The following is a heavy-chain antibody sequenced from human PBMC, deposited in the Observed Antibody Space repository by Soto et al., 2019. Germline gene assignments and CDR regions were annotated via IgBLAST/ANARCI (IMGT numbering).Heavy chain of an antibody. CDR1: GGSISSGGYA. V-gene: IGHV4-30-2*01. CDR2: IYHSGST. Sequence: QLQLQESGSGLVKPSQTLSLTCAVSGGSISSGGYAWSWIRQPPGKGLEWIGYIYHSGSTYYNPSLKSRVTISVDRSKNHFALKLSSVTAADTAVYYCASYRWLQPRFVYWGQGTLVTVSS. CDR3: ASYRWLQPRFVY. D-gene: IGHD5-12*01. J-gene: IGHJ4*02.